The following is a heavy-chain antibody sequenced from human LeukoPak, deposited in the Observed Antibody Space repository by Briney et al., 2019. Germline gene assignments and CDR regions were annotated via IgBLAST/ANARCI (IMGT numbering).Heavy chain of an antibody. J-gene: IGHJ4*02. D-gene: IGHD4-11*01. CDR3: AKSYFDYSTYYSYYFNL. CDR2: VYTSGST. V-gene: IGHV4-4*09. CDR1: GGSISGGY. Sequence: SETLSLTCTVSGGSISGGYGSCIRQPPGGGLEWIGYVYTSGSTNYNPSLKSRVTISVDTSKSQFALKLSSVTAADTAVYYCAKSYFDYSTYYSYYFNLWGQGALVTVSS.